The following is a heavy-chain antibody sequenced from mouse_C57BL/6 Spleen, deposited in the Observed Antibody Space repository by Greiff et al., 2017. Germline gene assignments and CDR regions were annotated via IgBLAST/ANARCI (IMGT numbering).Heavy chain of an antibody. J-gene: IGHJ4*01. V-gene: IGHV14-2*01. CDR2: IDPEDGET. Sequence: EVKLMESGAELVKPGASVKLSCTASGFIIKDYYMHWVKQRTEKGLEWIGRIDPEDGETKYAAKFPGKATITADTSSNTAYLQLSMLISEDTAVDYCARHRGDYGGAMDYWGQGTSVTVSS. CDR3: ARHRGDYGGAMDY. CDR1: GFIIKDYY. D-gene: IGHD2-4*01.